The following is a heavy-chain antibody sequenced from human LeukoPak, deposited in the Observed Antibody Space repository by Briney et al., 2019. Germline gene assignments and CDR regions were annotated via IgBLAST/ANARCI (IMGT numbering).Heavy chain of an antibody. D-gene: IGHD3-10*01. CDR3: TRDLVVPNN. J-gene: IGHJ4*02. CDR2: IRSKAYGGTT. CDR1: GFTFGGYA. V-gene: IGHV3-49*03. Sequence: GGSLRLSCTASGFTFGGYAMSWFRQAPGKGLEWVGFIRSKAYGGTTEYAASVKGRFTISRDDSKSIAYLQMNSLKTEDTAVYYCTRDLVVPNNWGQGTLVTVSS.